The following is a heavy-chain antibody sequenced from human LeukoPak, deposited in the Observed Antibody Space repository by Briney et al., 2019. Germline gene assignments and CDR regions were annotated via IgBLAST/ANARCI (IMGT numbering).Heavy chain of an antibody. D-gene: IGHD1-26*01. CDR1: GFTVSSNY. V-gene: IGHV3-66*02. CDR3: ARDFRGTLGY. CDR2: IYSGGST. J-gene: IGHJ4*02. Sequence: GGSLRLSCAASGFTVSSNYMSWVRQAPGKGLEWVSVIYSGGSTYYADSVKGRFTISRDNSKNTLYLQTNSLRAEDTGVYYCARDFRGTLGYCGQGTLVTVSS.